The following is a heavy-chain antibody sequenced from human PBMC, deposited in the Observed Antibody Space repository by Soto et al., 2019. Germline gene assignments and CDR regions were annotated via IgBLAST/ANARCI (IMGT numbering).Heavy chain of an antibody. CDR3: ARDRVGATDYYYYYGMDV. J-gene: IGHJ6*02. D-gene: IGHD1-26*01. CDR2: ISYDGSNK. V-gene: IGHV3-30-3*01. Sequence: GGSLRLSCAASGFTFSSYAMHWVRQAPGKGLEWVAVISYDGSNKYYADSVKGRFTISRDNSKNTLYLQMNSLRAEDTAVYYCARDRVGATDYYYYYGMDVWGQGTTVTVSS. CDR1: GFTFSSYA.